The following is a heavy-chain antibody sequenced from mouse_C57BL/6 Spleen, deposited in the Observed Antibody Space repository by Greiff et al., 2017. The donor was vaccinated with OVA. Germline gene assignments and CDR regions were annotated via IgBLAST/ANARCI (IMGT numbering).Heavy chain of an antibody. Sequence: EVQLVESGGGLVKPGGSLKLSCAASGFTFSDYGMHWVRQAPEKGLEWVAYISSGSSTIYYADTVKGRFTISRDNAKNTLFLQMTSLRSEDTAMYYCARWDGYYAMDYWGQGTSVTVSS. CDR3: ARWDGYYAMDY. CDR2: ISSGSSTI. D-gene: IGHD2-3*01. CDR1: GFTFSDYG. J-gene: IGHJ4*01. V-gene: IGHV5-17*01.